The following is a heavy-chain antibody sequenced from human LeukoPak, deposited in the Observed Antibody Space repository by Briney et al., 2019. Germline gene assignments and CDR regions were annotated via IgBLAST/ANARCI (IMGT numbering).Heavy chain of an antibody. CDR3: ARQILHGSSGYYYYYMDV. CDR1: GFTFSLNE. V-gene: IGHV3-48*03. D-gene: IGHD6-6*01. J-gene: IGHJ6*03. Sequence: GGSLRLSCAASGFTFSLNEMNWVRQAPGKGLEWVSYISSSGSTIYYADSVKGRFTISRDNAKNSLYLQMNSLRAEDTALYYCARQILHGSSGYYYYYMDVWGKGTTVTVSS. CDR2: ISSSGSTI.